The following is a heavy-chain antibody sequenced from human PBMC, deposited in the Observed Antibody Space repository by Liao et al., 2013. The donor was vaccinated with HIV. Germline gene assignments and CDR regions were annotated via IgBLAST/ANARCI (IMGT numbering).Heavy chain of an antibody. CDR1: GGSFSGYY. V-gene: IGHV4-34*01. CDR2: INHSGST. Sequence: QVQPQQWGAGLLKPSETLSLTCAVYGGSFSGYYWSWIRQPPGKGLEWIGEINHSGSTNYNPSLETRVTISVDTSKNQFSLKLSSVTAADTAVYYCARDGGYSYGYRYYYYYYYMDVWGKGTTVTVSS. D-gene: IGHD5-18*01. J-gene: IGHJ6*03. CDR3: ARDGGYSYGYRYYYYYYYMDV.